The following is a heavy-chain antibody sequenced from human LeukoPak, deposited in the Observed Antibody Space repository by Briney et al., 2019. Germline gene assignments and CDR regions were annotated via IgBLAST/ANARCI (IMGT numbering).Heavy chain of an antibody. J-gene: IGHJ4*02. V-gene: IGHV4-34*01. CDR2: INHSGIT. Sequence: SETLSLTCAVYGGSFSGYYWSWIRQPPGKGLEWVGEINHSGITNYNPSLKSRVTISLDTSKNQFSLKLTSVTAADTAVYYCARSYYYESSGYGDFDYWGQGALVTVSS. CDR3: ARSYYYESSGYGDFDY. D-gene: IGHD3-22*01. CDR1: GGSFSGYY.